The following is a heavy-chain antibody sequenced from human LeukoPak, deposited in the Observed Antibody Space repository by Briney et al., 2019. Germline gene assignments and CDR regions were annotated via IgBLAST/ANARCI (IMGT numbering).Heavy chain of an antibody. J-gene: IGHJ4*02. Sequence: WXXIRQPPGKGLEWIGEINHSGSTNYNPSLKSRVTISVDTSKNQFSLKLSSVTAADTAVYYCARGDSSGYFDYWGQGTLVTVSS. D-gene: IGHD6-19*01. CDR2: INHSGST. CDR3: ARGDSSGYFDY. V-gene: IGHV4-34*01.